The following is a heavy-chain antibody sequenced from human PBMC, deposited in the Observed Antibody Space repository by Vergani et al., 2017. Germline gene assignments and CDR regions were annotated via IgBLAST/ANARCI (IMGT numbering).Heavy chain of an antibody. Sequence: EVQLVESGGGLVKPGGSLRLSCAASGFTFSNAWMSWVRQAPGKGLEWVGRIKSKTDGGTTDYAAPVKGRFTISRDDSKNTLYLQMNSLKTEDTAVYYXTTENTAMDYYFDYWGQGTLVTVSS. J-gene: IGHJ4*02. V-gene: IGHV3-15*01. CDR3: TTENTAMDYYFDY. CDR1: GFTFSNAW. CDR2: IKSKTDGGTT. D-gene: IGHD5-18*01.